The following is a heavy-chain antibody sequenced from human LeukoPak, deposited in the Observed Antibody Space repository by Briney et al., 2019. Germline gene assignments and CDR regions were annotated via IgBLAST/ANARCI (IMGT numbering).Heavy chain of an antibody. CDR3: ARGSGYCIDY. CDR2: IYYSGST. V-gene: IGHV4-39*01. D-gene: IGHD3-22*01. J-gene: IGHJ4*02. CDR1: GGSISSSSYY. Sequence: SETLSLTCTVSGGSISSSSYYWGWIRQPPGKGLEWIGSIYYSGSTYYNPSLKSRVTISVDTSKNQFSLKLSSVTAADTAVYYCARGSGYCIDYWGRGTLVTVSS.